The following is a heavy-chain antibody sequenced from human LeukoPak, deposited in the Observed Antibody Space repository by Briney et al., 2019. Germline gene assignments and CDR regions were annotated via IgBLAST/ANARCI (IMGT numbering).Heavy chain of an antibody. CDR1: GGSISNYY. V-gene: IGHV4-59*01. CDR3: ATAGYSGGNPFEY. D-gene: IGHD2-15*01. J-gene: IGHJ4*02. Sequence: PSETLSLTCTVSGGSISNYYWSWIRQPPGKGLEWIGYIYYSGSTNYNPSHKSRVTISVDTSKNQFSLKLTSVTAADRAVYYCATAGYSGGNPFEYWGQGTLVTVSS. CDR2: IYYSGST.